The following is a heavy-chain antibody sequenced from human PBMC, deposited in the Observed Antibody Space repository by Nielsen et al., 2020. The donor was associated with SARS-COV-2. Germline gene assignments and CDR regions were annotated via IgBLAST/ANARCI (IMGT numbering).Heavy chain of an antibody. Sequence: GESLKISCGVAGFPFSSYAMAWVRQAPGKGLEWVASISNSGVRTFYEDSVRGRFTISKDHPKNKLFLQMNSLRDGDTAIYFCARGNGWGSYFDYWGQGTLVTVSS. J-gene: IGHJ4*02. CDR2: ISNSGVRT. D-gene: IGHD7-27*01. CDR1: GFPFSSYA. V-gene: IGHV3-23*01. CDR3: ARGNGWGSYFDY.